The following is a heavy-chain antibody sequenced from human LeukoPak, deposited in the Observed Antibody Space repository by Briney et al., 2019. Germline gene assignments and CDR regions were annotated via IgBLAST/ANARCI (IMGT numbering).Heavy chain of an antibody. CDR2: ISSSGSTT. CDR1: GFTLSTYE. CDR3: ARRFDS. V-gene: IGHV3-48*03. J-gene: IGHJ4*02. Sequence: GGSLRLSCAASGFTLSTYEMNWVRQPPGKGLEWVSYISSSGSTTYYADSVKGRFTISKDNAKNSLSLQMNSLRAEDTALYYCARRFDSWGQGTLVTVSS.